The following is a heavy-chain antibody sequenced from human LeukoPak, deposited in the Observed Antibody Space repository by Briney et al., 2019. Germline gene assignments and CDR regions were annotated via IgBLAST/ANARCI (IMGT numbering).Heavy chain of an antibody. Sequence: PGGSLRLSCAASGFTFSSYAMSWVRQAPGKGLEWVSAISGSGGSTYYADSVKGRFTISRGNSKNTLYLQMNSLRAEDTAVYYCARASTTITMVRGVLDYWGQGTLVTVSS. V-gene: IGHV3-23*01. CDR3: ARASTTITMVRGVLDY. CDR1: GFTFSSYA. D-gene: IGHD3-10*01. CDR2: ISGSGGST. J-gene: IGHJ4*02.